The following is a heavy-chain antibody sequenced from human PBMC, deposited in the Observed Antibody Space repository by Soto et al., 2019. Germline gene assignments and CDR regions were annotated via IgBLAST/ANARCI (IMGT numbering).Heavy chain of an antibody. CDR1: GFTFSSYS. CDR2: ISSSSSYI. Sequence: EVQRVEAGGGLVKPGGSLRLSCAASGFTFSSYSMNWVLHAPGKGLEWVSSISSSSSYIYYADSVKGRFTISRDNAKNSLYLQMNSPRAEDTAVYFCARVLFRPAATHWGQGTLVTVSS. D-gene: IGHD2-15*01. CDR3: ARVLFRPAATH. V-gene: IGHV3-21*01. J-gene: IGHJ4*02.